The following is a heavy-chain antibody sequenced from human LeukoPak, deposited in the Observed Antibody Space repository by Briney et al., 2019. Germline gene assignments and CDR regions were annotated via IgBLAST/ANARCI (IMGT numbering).Heavy chain of an antibody. CDR1: GFTVSSNY. J-gene: IGHJ4*02. CDR2: IYSGGST. CDR3: ARDSTYYYDSGSSGPHYFDS. D-gene: IGHD3-10*01. Sequence: PGGSLRLPCAASGFTVSSNYMSWVRQAPGKGLEWVSVIYSGGSTYYADSVKGRFTISRDNSKNTLYLQLNSLRAEDTAVYYCARDSTYYYDSGSSGPHYFDSWGQGTLVTVSS. V-gene: IGHV3-66*02.